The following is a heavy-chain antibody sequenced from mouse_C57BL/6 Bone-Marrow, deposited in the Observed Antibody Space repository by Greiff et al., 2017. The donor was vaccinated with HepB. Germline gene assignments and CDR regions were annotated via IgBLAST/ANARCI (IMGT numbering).Heavy chain of an antibody. D-gene: IGHD4-1*01. J-gene: IGHJ1*03. CDR1: GFTFSNYW. CDR2: IRLKSDNYAT. V-gene: IGHV6-3*01. CDR3: TTGTSWYFDV. Sequence: EVKLVESGGGLVQPGGSMKLSCVASGFTFSNYWMNWVRQSPEKGLEWVAQIRLKSDNYATHYAESVKGRFTISRDDSKSSVYLQMNNLRAEDTGIYYCTTGTSWYFDVWGTGTTVTVSS.